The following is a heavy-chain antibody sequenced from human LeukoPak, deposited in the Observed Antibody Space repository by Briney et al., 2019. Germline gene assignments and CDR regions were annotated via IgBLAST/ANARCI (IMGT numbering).Heavy chain of an antibody. J-gene: IGHJ3*02. D-gene: IGHD5-24*01. Sequence: GGSLRLSRAASGFSFSTHWMSWFRQAPGKGLEWVALIKQDGSDKHHVDSVKGRFTISRDNAKNSLYLQMNSLRADDTAVYYCAGDEGWTFDIWGQGTKVTVSS. CDR1: GFSFSTHW. CDR2: IKQDGSDK. CDR3: AGDEGWTFDI. V-gene: IGHV3-7*01.